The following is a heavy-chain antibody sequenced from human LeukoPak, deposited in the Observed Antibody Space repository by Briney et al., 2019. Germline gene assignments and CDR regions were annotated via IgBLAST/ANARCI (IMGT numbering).Heavy chain of an antibody. J-gene: IGHJ4*02. Sequence: GGSLRLSCGASGFTFSSYWMNWVRQAPGKGLEWVANIKQDGSEKYYVDSVKGRFTISRDNAKNSLYLQMNSLRAEDTAVYYCAYSSSWYDLNDYWGQGALVTVSS. CDR3: AYSSSWYDLNDY. CDR2: IKQDGSEK. D-gene: IGHD6-13*01. V-gene: IGHV3-7*01. CDR1: GFTFSSYW.